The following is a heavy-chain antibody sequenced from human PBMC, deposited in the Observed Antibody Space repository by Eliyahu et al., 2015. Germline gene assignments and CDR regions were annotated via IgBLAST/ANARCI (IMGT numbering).Heavy chain of an antibody. CDR3: AKDRALVGSTTPYXDY. D-gene: IGHD1-26*01. CDR1: GFSFSNYA. V-gene: IGHV3-23*01. J-gene: IGHJ4*02. CDR2: TSSSGSST. Sequence: EVQLLESGGGLVQPGGSXRXSCAASGFSFSNYALSWVRQAPGKGLERVSTTSSSGSSTYYADSVKGRFTISRDNSKNTLYLQMNSLRAEDTAVYYCAKDRALVGSTTPYXDYWGQGTLVTVSS.